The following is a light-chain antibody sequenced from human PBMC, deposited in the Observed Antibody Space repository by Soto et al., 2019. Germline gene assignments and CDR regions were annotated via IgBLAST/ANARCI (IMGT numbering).Light chain of an antibody. CDR2: DNN. Sequence: QSVLTQPPSVSAAPGQKVTITCSVSSSNIGNNYVSWYQHLPGTAPKLLIYDNNKRPSGIPDRFSGSKSATSATLVITGLQTGDGAEYYCGTWDSSLSAVFGTGTKVTLL. CDR3: GTWDSSLSAV. V-gene: IGLV1-51*01. J-gene: IGLJ1*01. CDR1: SSNIGNNY.